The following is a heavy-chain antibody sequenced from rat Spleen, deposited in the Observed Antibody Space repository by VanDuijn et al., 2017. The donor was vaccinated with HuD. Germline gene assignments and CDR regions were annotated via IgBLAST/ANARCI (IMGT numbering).Heavy chain of an antibody. CDR3: VRDGGFDY. D-gene: IGHD1-12*02. V-gene: IGHV2-1*01. J-gene: IGHJ2*01. CDR2: IWTGGST. Sequence: QVQLKESGPGLVQPSQTLSLTCTVSGFSLTTNSVHWVRQPPGKGLERMGGIWTGGSTAYNSLLKSRLSISRDTSRSQVFLKMSGLQTEDTATYYCVRDGGFDYWGQGVMVTVSS. CDR1: GFSLTTNS.